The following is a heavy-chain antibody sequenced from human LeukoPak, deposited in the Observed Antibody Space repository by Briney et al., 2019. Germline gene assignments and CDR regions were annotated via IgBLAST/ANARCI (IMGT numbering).Heavy chain of an antibody. V-gene: IGHV1-24*01. CDR3: ARVPAFDI. Sequence: ASVKVSCKVSGYTPTELSMHWVRQAPGKGLEWMGGFDPEDGETIYAQKFQGRVTLTRDMSTSTDYLELRSLRSDDTAVYYCARVPAFDIWGQGTMVTVSS. CDR1: GYTPTELS. CDR2: FDPEDGET. J-gene: IGHJ3*02.